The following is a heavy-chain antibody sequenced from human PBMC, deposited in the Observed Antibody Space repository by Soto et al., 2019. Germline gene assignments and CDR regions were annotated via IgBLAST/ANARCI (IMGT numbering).Heavy chain of an antibody. D-gene: IGHD3-9*01. CDR3: ARVSTSDWYFDY. J-gene: IGHJ4*02. V-gene: IGHV4-61*01. CDR1: GGSVSSGSYY. CDR2: IYYSGST. Sequence: SETLSLTCTVSGGSVSSGSYYWSWIRQPPGKGLEWIGYIYYSGSTNYNPSLKSRVTISVDTSKNQFSLKLSSVTAADTAVCYCARVSTSDWYFDYWGQGTLVTVSS.